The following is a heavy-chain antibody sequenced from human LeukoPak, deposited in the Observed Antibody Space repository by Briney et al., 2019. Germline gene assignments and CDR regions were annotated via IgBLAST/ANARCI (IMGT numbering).Heavy chain of an antibody. CDR1: GGTFSSYA. D-gene: IGHD3-22*01. Sequence: ASVKVSCKASGGTFSSYAISWVRQAPGQGLEWMGGIIPIFGTANYAQKFQGRVTITADESTSTAYMELSSLRSEDTAVYYCAREVADYYDSSGYYDYWGQGTLVTVSS. CDR2: IIPIFGTA. J-gene: IGHJ4*02. CDR3: AREVADYYDSSGYYDY. V-gene: IGHV1-69*01.